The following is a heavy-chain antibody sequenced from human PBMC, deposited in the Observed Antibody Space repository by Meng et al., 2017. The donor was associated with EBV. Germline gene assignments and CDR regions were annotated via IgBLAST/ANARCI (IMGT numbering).Heavy chain of an antibody. CDR3: ARDRTSNRFDY. CDR2: ISSNSIDI. Sequence: EVWLGEAGGGLVKPGEYLRRACADYVFTLRSYSMNWVRLGPGKGLKWVSSISSNSIDISYADYVKGRFTISRDNAKDSLFLQMNSLRAEDTADYYCARDRTSNRFDYWGQGTLVTVSS. CDR1: VFTLRSYS. D-gene: IGHD2-8*01. V-gene: IGHV3-21*01. J-gene: IGHJ4*02.